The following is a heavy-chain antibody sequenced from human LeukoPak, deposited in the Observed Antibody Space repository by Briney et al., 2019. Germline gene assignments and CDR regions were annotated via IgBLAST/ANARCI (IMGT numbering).Heavy chain of an antibody. D-gene: IGHD6-19*01. Sequence: GGSLRLSCAASGFTFSSYAMSWVRQAPGKGLEWVSAISGSGGSTYYADSVKGRFTISRDNSKNTLYLQMNSLRAEDTAVYYCANGGVAGTGAHYWGQGTLVTVSS. J-gene: IGHJ4*02. V-gene: IGHV3-23*01. CDR3: ANGGVAGTGAHY. CDR1: GFTFSSYA. CDR2: ISGSGGST.